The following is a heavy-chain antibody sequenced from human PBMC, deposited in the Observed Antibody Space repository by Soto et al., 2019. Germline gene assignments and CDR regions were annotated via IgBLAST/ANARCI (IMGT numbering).Heavy chain of an antibody. J-gene: IGHJ5*02. Sequence: SETLSLTXTVSGGSISSYYWSWIRQPPGKGLEWIGYIYYSGSTNYNPSLKSRVTISVDTSKNQFSLKLSSVTAADTAVYYCASFEQQLGWFDPWGQGTLVTVSS. V-gene: IGHV4-59*01. CDR2: IYYSGST. CDR1: GGSISSYY. CDR3: ASFEQQLGWFDP. D-gene: IGHD6-13*01.